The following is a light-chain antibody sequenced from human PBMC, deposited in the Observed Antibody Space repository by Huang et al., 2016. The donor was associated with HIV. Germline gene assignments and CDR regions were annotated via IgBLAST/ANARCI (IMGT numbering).Light chain of an antibody. Sequence: EIVMTQSPGTLSLSPGERATLSCMASQSVSIHLAWYQQKPGQAPRLLIYGASTRATGIPARFSGSGSGTEFTLTISSLQSEDFAVYYCQQYNNWPPWTFGQGTKVEIQ. CDR1: QSVSIH. CDR2: GAS. V-gene: IGKV3-15*01. J-gene: IGKJ1*01. CDR3: QQYNNWPPWT.